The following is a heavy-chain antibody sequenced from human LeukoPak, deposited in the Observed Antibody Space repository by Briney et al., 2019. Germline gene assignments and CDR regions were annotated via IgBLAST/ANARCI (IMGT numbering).Heavy chain of an antibody. CDR3: AREGAARPTWGY. D-gene: IGHD6-6*01. Sequence: PSETLSLTCAVYGGSFSGYYWSWIRQPPGKGLEWIGEINHSGSTNYNPSLKSRVTISVDTSKNQFSLKLSSVTAADTAVYYCAREGAARPTWGYGGQGPLVTVSS. CDR1: GGSFSGYY. J-gene: IGHJ4*02. V-gene: IGHV4-34*01. CDR2: INHSGST.